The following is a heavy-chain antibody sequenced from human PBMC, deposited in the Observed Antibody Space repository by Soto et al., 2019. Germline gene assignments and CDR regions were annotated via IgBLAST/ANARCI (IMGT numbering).Heavy chain of an antibody. CDR2: IYHGGST. Sequence: SETLSLTCTVSGDSITSGGYYWSWIRQPPGKGLEWIGSIYHGGSTYYNPSLNSRVTLSIDMTNNHVSLILNSVTAADTAVYYCARVGPWVPYYYDSSPYTFENWFDPWGQGTLVTVSS. D-gene: IGHD3-22*01. CDR1: GDSITSGGYY. J-gene: IGHJ5*02. V-gene: IGHV4-38-2*02. CDR3: ARVGPWVPYYYDSSPYTFENWFDP.